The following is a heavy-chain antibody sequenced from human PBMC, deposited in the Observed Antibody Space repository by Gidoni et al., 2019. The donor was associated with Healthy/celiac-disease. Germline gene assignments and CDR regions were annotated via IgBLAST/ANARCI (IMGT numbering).Heavy chain of an antibody. CDR1: GFTFSSYW. Sequence: EVQLVESGGGLVQPGGSLRLSCAASGFTFSSYWMSWVRQAPGKGLEWVANIKQDGSEKYYVDSVKGRFTISRDNAKNSLYLQMNSLRAEDTAVYYCARLNDYYDSSGSYDAFDIWGQGTMVTVSS. V-gene: IGHV3-7*01. CDR3: ARLNDYYDSSGSYDAFDI. D-gene: IGHD3-22*01. CDR2: IKQDGSEK. J-gene: IGHJ3*02.